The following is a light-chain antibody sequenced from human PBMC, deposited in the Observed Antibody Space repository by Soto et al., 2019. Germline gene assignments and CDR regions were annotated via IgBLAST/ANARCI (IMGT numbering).Light chain of an antibody. J-gene: IGLJ2*01. CDR1: SSNIGNNY. Sequence: QSVLTQPPSVSAAPGQMVTISCSGSSSNIGNNYVSWYQQLPGTAPKLLIYENNKRPSGIPDRFSGSKSGTSATLGITGLQTGDEADYYCGTWDSGLSVVFGEGTKVTVL. CDR3: GTWDSGLSVV. V-gene: IGLV1-51*02. CDR2: ENN.